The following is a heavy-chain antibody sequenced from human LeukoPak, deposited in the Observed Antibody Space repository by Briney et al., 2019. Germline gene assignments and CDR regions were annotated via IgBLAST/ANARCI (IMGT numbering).Heavy chain of an antibody. D-gene: IGHD3-22*01. J-gene: IGHJ3*02. CDR2: ISGSGGST. V-gene: IGHV3-23*01. CDR3: AKEPDRGYYYGDAFDI. CDR1: GFTFSSYA. Sequence: GGSLRLSCAASGFTFSSYAMSWVRQAPGKGLEGVSAISGSGGSTYYADSVKGRFTISRDNSKNTLYLQMNSLRAEDTAVYYCAKEPDRGYYYGDAFDIWGQGTMVTVSS.